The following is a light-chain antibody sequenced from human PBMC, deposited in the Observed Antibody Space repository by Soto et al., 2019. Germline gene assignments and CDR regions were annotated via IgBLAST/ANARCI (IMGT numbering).Light chain of an antibody. CDR2: EVN. V-gene: IGLV2-23*02. CDR1: ISNVGSYNL. CDR3: YSYEGGRV. Sequence: QSVLTQPASVSGSPGQSITISCTGTISNVGSYNLVSWYQQHPGKAPKLIIYEVNKRPSGVSNRFSGSKSGNTASLTISGLQTEDDADYYCYSYEGGRVFGGGTKLTVL. J-gene: IGLJ3*02.